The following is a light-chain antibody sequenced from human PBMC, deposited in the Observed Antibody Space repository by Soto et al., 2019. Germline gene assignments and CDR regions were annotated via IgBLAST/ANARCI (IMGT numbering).Light chain of an antibody. CDR1: QAVNSW. V-gene: IGKV1D-13*01. J-gene: IGKJ5*01. CDR3: QQSNNHPIS. Sequence: AIQMTQSPSSLSASVGDRVTITCRASQAVNSWLAWFQQKPGMAPKLVIYDVSSLQSGVPSRFSSSGSGTEFTLTISSLQPEDFATYYCQQSNNHPISFGQGTRLEIK. CDR2: DVS.